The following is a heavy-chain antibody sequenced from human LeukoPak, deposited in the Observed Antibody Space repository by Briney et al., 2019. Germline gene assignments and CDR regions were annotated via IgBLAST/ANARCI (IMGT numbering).Heavy chain of an antibody. CDR1: GCTFSSYA. V-gene: IGHV3-23*01. Sequence: GGSLRLSCAASGCTFSSYAMSWVRQAPGKGLEWVSAISGSGGSTYYADSVKGRFTISRDNSKNTLYLQMNSLRAEDTAVYYCAKGPYSNYVFYFDYWGQGTLVTVSS. J-gene: IGHJ4*02. CDR3: AKGPYSNYVFYFDY. D-gene: IGHD4-11*01. CDR2: ISGSGGST.